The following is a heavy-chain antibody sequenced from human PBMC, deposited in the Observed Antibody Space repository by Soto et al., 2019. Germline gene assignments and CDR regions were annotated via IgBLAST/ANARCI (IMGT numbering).Heavy chain of an antibody. Sequence: GESLKISCAASGSIFTGYGMHWVRQAPGKGLEWVAVIWFDGSNKYYADSVKGRFTISRDNSKNMLYLQMNSLRVEDTAVYYCARDCIGGTTFRGYLDDWGQGTLVTVFS. V-gene: IGHV3-33*01. CDR2: IWFDGSNK. CDR3: ARDCIGGTTFRGYLDD. J-gene: IGHJ4*02. D-gene: IGHD2-15*01. CDR1: GSIFTGYG.